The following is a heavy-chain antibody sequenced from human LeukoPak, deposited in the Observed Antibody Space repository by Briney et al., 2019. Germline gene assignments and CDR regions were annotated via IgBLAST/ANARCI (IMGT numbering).Heavy chain of an antibody. V-gene: IGHV1-8*01. CDR3: ARGRRSGASPGGF. J-gene: IGHJ4*02. Sequence: GASVKVSCKASGYSFTSYDINWVRQATGQGLEWMGWMNPNSGNTAYAQRFQGRVTMTRNTSINTAYMELSSLRSEVTAVYYCARGRRSGASPGGFWGQGTLLTVSS. D-gene: IGHD2-15*01. CDR2: MNPNSGNT. CDR1: GYSFTSYD.